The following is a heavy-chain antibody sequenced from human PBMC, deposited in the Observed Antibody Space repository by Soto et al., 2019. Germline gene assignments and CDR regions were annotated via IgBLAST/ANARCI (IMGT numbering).Heavy chain of an antibody. Sequence: GESLKISCKASGYSFATTWIGWVRQTPEKGLEWMGIIYPGDFDTKYSPSFEGHVTMSVDTSITTAYLKWSSLKASDTALYYCAKDTRGYSYGLGSWYLFGYYYYGMDVWGQGTTVTVSS. CDR3: AKDTRGYSYGLGSWYLFGYYYYGMDV. CDR2: IYPGDFDT. D-gene: IGHD5-18*01. J-gene: IGHJ6*02. CDR1: GYSFATTW. V-gene: IGHV5-51*01.